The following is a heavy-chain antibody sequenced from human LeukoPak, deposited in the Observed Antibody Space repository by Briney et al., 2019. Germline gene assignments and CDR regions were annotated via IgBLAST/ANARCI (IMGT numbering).Heavy chain of an antibody. D-gene: IGHD6-19*01. CDR2: INHSGST. J-gene: IGHJ1*01. Sequence: PSETLSLTCAVYGGSFSGYYWSWIRQPPGKGLEWIGEINHSGSTNYNPSLKSRVTISVDTSKNQFSLKLSSVTAADTAVYYCARGAYSSGWYRRAEYFQHWGQGTLVTASS. CDR1: GGSFSGYY. CDR3: ARGAYSSGWYRRAEYFQH. V-gene: IGHV4-34*01.